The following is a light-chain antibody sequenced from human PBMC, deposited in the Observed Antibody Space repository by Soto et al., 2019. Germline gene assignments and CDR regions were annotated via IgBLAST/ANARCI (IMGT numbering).Light chain of an antibody. Sequence: DIVMTQSPDSLAVSLGARATINCKSSRSVLDSSINKNCLAWYQQKSGQPPHLLIQSASSRESGVPDRFSGSGFGTDLTITTNGVQAENVAVYYCQQYYSAPLSFGGGTKGE. CDR3: QQYYSAPLS. V-gene: IGKV4-1*01. CDR1: RSVLDSSINKNC. J-gene: IGKJ4*01. CDR2: SAS.